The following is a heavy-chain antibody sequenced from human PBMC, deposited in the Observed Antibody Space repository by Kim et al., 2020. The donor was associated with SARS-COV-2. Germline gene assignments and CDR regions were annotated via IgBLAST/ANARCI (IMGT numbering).Heavy chain of an antibody. CDR3: ARHSNCTNGVCYGWFDP. V-gene: IGHV4-59*08. CDR1: GGSISSYY. CDR2: IYYSGST. J-gene: IGHJ5*02. D-gene: IGHD2-8*01. Sequence: SETLSLTCTVSGGSISSYYWSWIRQPPGKGLEWIGYIYYSGSTNYNPSLKSRVTISVDTSKNQFSLKLSSVTAPDTAVYYCARHSNCTNGVCYGWFDPWG.